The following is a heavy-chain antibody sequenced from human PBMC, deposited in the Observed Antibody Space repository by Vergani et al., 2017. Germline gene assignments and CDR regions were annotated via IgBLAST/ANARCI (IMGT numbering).Heavy chain of an antibody. CDR3: ARGGLLRFLEWPDAFDI. Sequence: QVQLVQSGAEVKKPGASVKVSCKASGYTFTSYDINWVRQATGQGLVWMGWMNPNSGNTGYAQKLQGRVTMTRNTSINTAYMELSSLRSEATAVYYCARGGLLRFLEWPDAFDIWGQVTMVTVSS. CDR2: MNPNSGNT. D-gene: IGHD3-3*01. J-gene: IGHJ3*02. CDR1: GYTFTSYD. V-gene: IGHV1-8*01.